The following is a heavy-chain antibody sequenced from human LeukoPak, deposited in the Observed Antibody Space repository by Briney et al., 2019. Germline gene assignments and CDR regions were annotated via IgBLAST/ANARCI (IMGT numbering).Heavy chain of an antibody. CDR3: ARDRLIYYGSGSPRYFDY. V-gene: IGHV3-11*04. D-gene: IGHD3-10*01. Sequence: GGSLRLSCAASGFTFSDYYMSWIRQAPGKGLEWVSYISSSGSTIYYADSVKGRFTISRDNAKNSLYLQMNSLRAEDTAVYYCARDRLIYYGSGSPRYFDYWGQGTLVTVSS. J-gene: IGHJ4*02. CDR2: ISSSGSTI. CDR1: GFTFSDYY.